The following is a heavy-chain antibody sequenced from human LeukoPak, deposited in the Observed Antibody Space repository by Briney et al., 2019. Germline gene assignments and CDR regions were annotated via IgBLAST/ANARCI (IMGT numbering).Heavy chain of an antibody. CDR2: ISGGGDIT. V-gene: IGHV3-23*01. CDR1: GFNFANHA. Sequence: GGSLRLSCAASGFNFANHAMSWVRQTAGKGLEWVSAISGGGDITYYADSVKGRFTISRDNSKNTLYLQMNSLRAEDTAVYHCAKVRSSGWYPSGFDYWGQGTLVTVSS. J-gene: IGHJ4*02. D-gene: IGHD6-19*01. CDR3: AKVRSSGWYPSGFDY.